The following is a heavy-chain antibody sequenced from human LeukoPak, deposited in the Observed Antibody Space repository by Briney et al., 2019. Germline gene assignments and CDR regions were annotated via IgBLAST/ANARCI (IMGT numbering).Heavy chain of an antibody. Sequence: GGSLRPSCAATGFTFNHYGMHWVRQAPGKGLEWVAVIWSDGTNTYYSDSVKGRFTISRVDSEKTVYLQMKSLRPDDSGVYYCARDAQRGFDYSNSLQYWGQGTPVTVST. J-gene: IGHJ4*02. CDR2: IWSDGTNT. CDR1: GFTFNHYG. CDR3: ARDAQRGFDYSNSLQY. V-gene: IGHV3-33*01. D-gene: IGHD4-11*01.